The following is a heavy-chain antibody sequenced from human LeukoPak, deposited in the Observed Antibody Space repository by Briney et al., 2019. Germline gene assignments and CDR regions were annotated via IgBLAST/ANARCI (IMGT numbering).Heavy chain of an antibody. CDR1: GYTFTGYY. CDR2: INPNSGGT. V-gene: IGHV1-2*02. Sequence: ASVKVSCKASGYTFTGYYMHWVRQAPGQGLEWMGWINPNSGGTNYAQKFQGRVTMTRDTSISTAYMELSRLRSDDTAVYYRARDMSQVEVVTAMLDWGQGTLVTVSS. J-gene: IGHJ4*02. D-gene: IGHD2-21*02. CDR3: ARDMSQVEVVTAMLD.